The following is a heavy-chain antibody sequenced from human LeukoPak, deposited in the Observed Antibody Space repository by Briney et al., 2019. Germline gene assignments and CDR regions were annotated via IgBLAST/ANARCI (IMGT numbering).Heavy chain of an antibody. Sequence: SETLSLTCTVSGGSISSYYWSWIRQPPGKGLEWIGYIYHSGSTYYNPSLKSRVTISVDRSKNQFSLKLSSVTAADTAVYYCARGSSWYFGYWGQGTLVTVSS. CDR3: ARGSSWYFGY. V-gene: IGHV4-59*12. CDR2: IYHSGST. J-gene: IGHJ4*02. D-gene: IGHD6-13*01. CDR1: GGSISSYY.